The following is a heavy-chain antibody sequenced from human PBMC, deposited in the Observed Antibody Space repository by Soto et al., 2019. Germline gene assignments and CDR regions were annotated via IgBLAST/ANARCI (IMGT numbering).Heavy chain of an antibody. D-gene: IGHD3-22*01. Sequence: GGSLRLSCIVSGFTFSSYWMQWVRQAPGKGQDWVANIYEDGSEKNYVESVKGRFTISRDNAKNSLYLQMNGLRSEDTAVYYCARGLLGITMIVVVTGGGAFDIWGQGTMVTVSS. V-gene: IGHV3-7*02. J-gene: IGHJ3*02. CDR2: IYEDGSEK. CDR3: ARGLLGITMIVVVTGGGAFDI. CDR1: GFTFSSYW.